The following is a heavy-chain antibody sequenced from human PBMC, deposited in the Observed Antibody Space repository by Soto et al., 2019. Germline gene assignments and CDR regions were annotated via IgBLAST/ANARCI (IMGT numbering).Heavy chain of an antibody. CDR3: ASMGYHYGSGSYPLAY. CDR1: GGSISSYY. CDR2: MYNSGST. V-gene: IGHV4-59*08. D-gene: IGHD3-10*01. Sequence: SETLSLTCTVSGGSISSYYWTWIRQPPGKGLEWIGFMYNSGSTHYNPSLKSRVTISLDTSKNQFSLNLRSVTAADTAVYYCASMGYHYGSGSYPLAYWVQGTLVTVSS. J-gene: IGHJ4*02.